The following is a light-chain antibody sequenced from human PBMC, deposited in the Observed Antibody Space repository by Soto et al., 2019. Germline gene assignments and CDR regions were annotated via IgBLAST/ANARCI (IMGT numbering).Light chain of an antibody. CDR2: ATS. CDR1: QSIEKY. CDR3: HQSYSSPT. J-gene: IGKJ1*01. Sequence: DIQMTQSPFSLSASVGDRVTITCRASQSIEKYISWYQQKPPKAPKLLMYATSILQSGVPARFSGSGSGTDFTLTISSLQPEDFATYYCHQSYSSPTFGQGTKVEIK. V-gene: IGKV1-39*01.